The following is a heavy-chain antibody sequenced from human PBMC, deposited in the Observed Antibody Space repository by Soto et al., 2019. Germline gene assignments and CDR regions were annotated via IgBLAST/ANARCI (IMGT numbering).Heavy chain of an antibody. CDR3: AADLSGFGELPARYYGMDV. CDR2: IVVGSGNT. D-gene: IGHD3-10*01. J-gene: IGHJ6*02. V-gene: IGHV1-58*01. CDR1: GFTFTSSA. Sequence: SVKVSCKASGFTFTSSAVQWVRQARGQRLEWIGWIVVGSGNTNYAQKFQERVTITRDMSTSTAYMELSSLRSEDTAVYYCAADLSGFGELPARYYGMDVWGQGTTVTVSS.